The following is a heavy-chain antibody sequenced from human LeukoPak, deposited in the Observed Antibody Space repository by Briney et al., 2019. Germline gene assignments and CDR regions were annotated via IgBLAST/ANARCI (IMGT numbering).Heavy chain of an antibody. CDR1: GINIRSNW. J-gene: IGHJ1*01. CDR3: ARDAPTGRTKFEH. V-gene: IGHV3-74*01. CDR2: VNSEGSRM. D-gene: IGHD1-14*01. Sequence: PGGSLRLSCAAPGINIRSNWMHWVRQAPGTGLVWVARVNSEGSRMTYADSVKGRFTISRDNAKNILYLQMHGLRAEDTAVYYCARDAPTGRTKFEHWGQGTLVTVSS.